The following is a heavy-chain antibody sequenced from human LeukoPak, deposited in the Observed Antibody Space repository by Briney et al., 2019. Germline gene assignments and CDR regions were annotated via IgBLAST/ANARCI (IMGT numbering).Heavy chain of an antibody. Sequence: SETLPLTCTVSGGYISCSSYYWRWIRQPPGKGLEWIGRIYYSGSTYYNPSLKSRVTRSVDTSKDQFSLKLSSVTASDTAVYYCALTPGYCTNGVCLPDYFDYWGQGTLVTVSS. V-gene: IGHV4-39*07. J-gene: IGHJ4*02. D-gene: IGHD2-8*01. CDR1: GGYISCSSYY. CDR2: IYYSGST. CDR3: ALTPGYCTNGVCLPDYFDY.